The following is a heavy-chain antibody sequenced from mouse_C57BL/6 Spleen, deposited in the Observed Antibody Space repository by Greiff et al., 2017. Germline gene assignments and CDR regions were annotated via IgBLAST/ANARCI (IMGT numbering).Heavy chain of an antibody. V-gene: IGHV1-55*01. CDR3: AREDDYAPYAMDY. J-gene: IGHJ4*01. CDR2: IYPGSGST. Sequence: QVQLKQPGAELVKPGASVKMSCKASGYTFTSYWITWVKQRPGQGLEWIGDIYPGSGSTNYNEKFKSKATLTVDTSSSTAYMQLSSLTSEDSAVYYCAREDDYAPYAMDYWGQGTSVTVSS. CDR1: GYTFTSYW. D-gene: IGHD2-13*01.